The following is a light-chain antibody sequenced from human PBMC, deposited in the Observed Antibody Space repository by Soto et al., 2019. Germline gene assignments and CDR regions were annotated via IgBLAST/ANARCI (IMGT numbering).Light chain of an antibody. CDR1: QSISSSN. CDR3: QQYGTSPDWERWS. V-gene: IGKV3-20*01. J-gene: IGKJ1*01. Sequence: EIVLTQSPGTLSLSPGERATLSCRASQSISSSNLAWYQQKPGRAPRLLIYGASSRATDITERFSGDGSGTDFTLTISRLEPEDFAVYYCQQYGTSPDWERWSFGQGTKVEV. CDR2: GAS.